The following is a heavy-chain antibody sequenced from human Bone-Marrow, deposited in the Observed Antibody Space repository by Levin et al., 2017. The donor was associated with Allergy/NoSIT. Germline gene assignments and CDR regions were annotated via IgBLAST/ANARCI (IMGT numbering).Heavy chain of an antibody. V-gene: IGHV1-24*01. CDR2: FDPEDHEET. CDR3: AMRGPGPEKHQPWYFDL. CDR1: GFTLSELS. D-gene: IGHD1-14*01. Sequence: ASVKVSCKVSGFTLSELSLHWVRRAPGKGLEWVGGFDPEDHEETMYAQKFQDRLTLIEDTATDTAYMELSSLRSEDTAVYYCAMRGPGPEKHQPWYFDLWGRGTLIIVS. J-gene: IGHJ2*01.